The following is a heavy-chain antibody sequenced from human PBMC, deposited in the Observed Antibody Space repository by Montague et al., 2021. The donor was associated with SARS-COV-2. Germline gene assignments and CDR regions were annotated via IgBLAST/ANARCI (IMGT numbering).Heavy chain of an antibody. CDR2: ISYTGST. CDR3: AGLYIQKTLVGASRRRWFDP. Sequence: SETLSLTCSVSGDSMSGGNSYWGWIRQPPGKGLESIGSISYTGSTSYNASLNSRVTMSVDTTKNEFSLRLSSVTASDAAVYYCAGLYIQKTLVGASRRRWFDPWGQGTLVTVSS. CDR1: GDSMSGGNSY. V-gene: IGHV4-39*01. J-gene: IGHJ5*02. D-gene: IGHD1-26*01.